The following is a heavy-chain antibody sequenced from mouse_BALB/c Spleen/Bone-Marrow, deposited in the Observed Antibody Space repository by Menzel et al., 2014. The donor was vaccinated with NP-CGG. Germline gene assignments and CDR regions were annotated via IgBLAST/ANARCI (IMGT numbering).Heavy chain of an antibody. V-gene: IGHV2-9*02. Sequence: QVTLKECGPGLVAPSQSLSITCTVSEFSLTTYGVHWVRQPPGKGLEWLGVIWAGGITNYNSALMSRLSISKDNSKSQVFLKMNSLQTDDTAMYYCARGLRLRDYFDYWGQGTTLTVSS. CDR3: ARGLRLRDYFDY. CDR2: IWAGGIT. D-gene: IGHD1-2*01. CDR1: EFSLTTYG. J-gene: IGHJ2*01.